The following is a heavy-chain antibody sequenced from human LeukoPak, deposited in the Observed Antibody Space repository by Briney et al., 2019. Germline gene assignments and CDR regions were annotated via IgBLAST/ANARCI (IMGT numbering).Heavy chain of an antibody. J-gene: IGHJ4*02. D-gene: IGHD3-16*01. CDR3: ASRVWVSQLNY. V-gene: IGHV4-34*01. CDR2: INHSGST. Sequence: SETLSLTCAVYGGSFSGYYWSWIRQPPGKGLEWIGEINHSGSTNYNPSLKSRVTISVDTSKNQFSLKLSSVTAADTAVYYCASRVWVSQLNYWGQGTLVTVSS. CDR1: GGSFSGYY.